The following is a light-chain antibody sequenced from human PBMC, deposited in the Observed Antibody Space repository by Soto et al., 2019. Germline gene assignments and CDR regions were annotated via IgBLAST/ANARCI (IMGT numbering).Light chain of an antibody. CDR1: QSVSSY. Sequence: EIVLTQSPATLSLSPGARATLSCRASQSVSSYLAWYQQKPGQAPRLLIYDASNRATGIPARLSGSGSGTDFTLTISSLEPEDFAVYYCQQRSNWPITFGQGTRLEIK. J-gene: IGKJ5*01. CDR2: DAS. CDR3: QQRSNWPIT. V-gene: IGKV3-11*01.